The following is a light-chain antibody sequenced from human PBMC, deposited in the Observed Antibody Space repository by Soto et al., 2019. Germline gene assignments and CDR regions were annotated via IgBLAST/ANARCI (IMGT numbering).Light chain of an antibody. CDR3: QQRYNWPIT. J-gene: IGKJ5*01. CDR2: ADS. V-gene: IGKV3-11*01. CDR1: QSVSGY. Sequence: EIVLTQSPATLSLSPGETATLSCRASQSVSGYIGWYQQKPGQAPRLLIYADSNRATGIPARFSGSGSGTDFTLTISILEPEDFSVYYCQQRYNWPITFGQGTRLEIK.